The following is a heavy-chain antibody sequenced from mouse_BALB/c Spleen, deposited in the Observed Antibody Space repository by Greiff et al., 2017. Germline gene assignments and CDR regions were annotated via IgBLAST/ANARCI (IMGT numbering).Heavy chain of an antibody. CDR2: ISSGSSTI. CDR3: ARGYGYYFDY. CDR1: GFTFSSFG. Sequence: EVQGVESGGDLVKPGGSRKLSCAASGFTFSSFGMHWVRQAPEKGLEWVAYISSGSSTIYYADTVKGRFTISRDNPKNTLFLQMTSLRSEDTAMYYCARGYGYYFDYWGQGTTLTVSS. J-gene: IGHJ2*01. D-gene: IGHD2-2*01. V-gene: IGHV5-17*02.